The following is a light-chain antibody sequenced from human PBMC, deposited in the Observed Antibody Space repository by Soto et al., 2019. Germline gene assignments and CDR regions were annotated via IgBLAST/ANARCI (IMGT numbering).Light chain of an antibody. CDR2: AAS. CDR1: QSISSY. V-gene: IGKV1-39*01. J-gene: IGKJ5*01. Sequence: DIHMTQSPWSLSASLRHRVTFTSRQSQSISSYLNWYQQKPGKAPKLLLYAASSLQSGVPSRFSGSGSGTDFTLTISSLQPEDFATYYCQQSYSTPPITFGQGTRLEI. CDR3: QQSYSTPPIT.